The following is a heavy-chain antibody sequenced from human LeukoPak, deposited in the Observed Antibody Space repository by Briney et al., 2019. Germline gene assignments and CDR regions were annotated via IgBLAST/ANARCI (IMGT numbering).Heavy chain of an antibody. D-gene: IGHD1-1*01. CDR1: GYTFTSYG. CDR3: ARDLSTTGTPKYGMDV. V-gene: IGHV1-18*01. CDR2: ISAYNGNT. Sequence: ASVKVSCKASGYTFTSYGISWVRQAPGQGLEWMGWISAYNGNTNYAQKLQGRVTMTTDTSTSTAYMELWSLRSDDTAVYYCARDLSTTGTPKYGMDVWGQGTTVTVSS. J-gene: IGHJ6*02.